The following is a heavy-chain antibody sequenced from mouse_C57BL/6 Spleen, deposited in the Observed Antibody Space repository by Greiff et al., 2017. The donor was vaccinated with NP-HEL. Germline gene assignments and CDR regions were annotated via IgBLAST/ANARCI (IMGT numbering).Heavy chain of an antibody. CDR2: IDPETGGT. CDR1: GYTFTDYE. J-gene: IGHJ2*01. D-gene: IGHD1-1*01. Sequence: QVQLKQSGAELVRPGASVTLSCKASGYTFTDYEMHWVKQTPVHGLEWIGAIDPETGGTAYNQKFKGKAILTADKSSSTAYMELRSLTSEDSAVYYCTRRGYYGSSYEYWGQGTTLTVSS. V-gene: IGHV1-15*01. CDR3: TRRGYYGSSYEY.